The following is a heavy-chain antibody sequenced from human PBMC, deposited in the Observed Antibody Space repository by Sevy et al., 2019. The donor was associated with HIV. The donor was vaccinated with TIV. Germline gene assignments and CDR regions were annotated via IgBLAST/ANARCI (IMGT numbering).Heavy chain of an antibody. V-gene: IGHV1-69*13. CDR1: GGTFSSYA. D-gene: IGHD6-13*01. Sequence: ASVKVSCKASGGTFSSYAISWVRQAPGQGLEWMGGIIPIFGTANYAQKFQGRVTITADESMSTAYMELSSLRSEDTAVYYCAGSIAAAGTTLIYYYGMDVWGQGTTVTVSS. CDR3: AGSIAAAGTTLIYYYGMDV. J-gene: IGHJ6*02. CDR2: IIPIFGTA.